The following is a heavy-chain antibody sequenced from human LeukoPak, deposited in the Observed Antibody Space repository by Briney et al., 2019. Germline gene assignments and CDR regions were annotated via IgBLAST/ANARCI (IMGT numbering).Heavy chain of an antibody. CDR3: ARDYEWSRDAFDI. CDR2: ISSSSSYI. D-gene: IGHD3-3*01. Sequence: PGGSLRFSCAASGFTFSSYSMNWVRQAPGKGLEWVSSISSSSSYIYYADSVKGRFTISRDNAKNSLYLQMNSLRAEDTAVYYCARDYEWSRDAFDIWGQGTMVTVSS. V-gene: IGHV3-21*01. CDR1: GFTFSSYS. J-gene: IGHJ3*02.